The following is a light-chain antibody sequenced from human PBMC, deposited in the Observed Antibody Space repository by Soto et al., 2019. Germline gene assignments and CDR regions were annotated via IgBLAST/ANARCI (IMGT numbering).Light chain of an antibody. CDR2: AAS. J-gene: IGKJ5*01. Sequence: DIQMTQSPSSLSASVGDRVTITCRASQGISNYLAWYQQKPGKVPKLLIYAASTLQSGVPSRFSGSGSGTDFTLTISSLQPEDVATYYSQKYNSAPPSTFGQGTRLEIK. CDR3: QKYNSAPPST. CDR1: QGISNY. V-gene: IGKV1-27*01.